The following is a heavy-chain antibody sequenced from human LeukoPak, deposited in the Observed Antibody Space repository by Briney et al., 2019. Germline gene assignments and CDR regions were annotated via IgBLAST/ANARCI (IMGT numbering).Heavy chain of an antibody. V-gene: IGHV2-26*01. J-gene: IGHJ6*02. Sequence: ETLSLTCTVSGGSISSYYWSWIRQPPGKALEWLAHIFSNDEKSYSTSLKSRLTISKDTSKSQVVLTMTNMDPVDTATYYCARIVLGYCSGGSCYYYGMDVWGQGTTVTVSS. CDR1: GGSISSYYW. CDR3: ARIVLGYCSGGSCYYYGMDV. D-gene: IGHD2-15*01. CDR2: IFSNDEK.